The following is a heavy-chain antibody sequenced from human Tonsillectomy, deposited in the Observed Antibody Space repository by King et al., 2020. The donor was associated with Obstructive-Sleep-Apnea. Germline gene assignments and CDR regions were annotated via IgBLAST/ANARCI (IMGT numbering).Heavy chain of an antibody. D-gene: IGHD3-10*01. Sequence: QLQESGPGLVKPSETLYLTCTVSGGSISSYYWSWIRQPPGKGLEWIGYIYYSGSTNYNPSLKSRVPISVDTSKNQFSLKLSSVTAAATAVYYCARAVTYYYGSGIFDYWGQGTLVTVSS. CDR3: ARAVTYYYGSGIFDY. J-gene: IGHJ4*02. CDR2: IYYSGST. V-gene: IGHV4-59*08. CDR1: GGSISSYY.